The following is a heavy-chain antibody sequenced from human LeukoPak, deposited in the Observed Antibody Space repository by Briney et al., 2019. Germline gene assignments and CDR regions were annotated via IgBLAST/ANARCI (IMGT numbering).Heavy chain of an antibody. CDR2: IKSKTDGGTT. Sequence: GGSLRLSCAASGFTFSNAWMSWVRQAPGKGLEWVGRIKSKTDGGTTDYAAPVKGRFTISRDDSKNTLYLQMNSLKTEDTAVYYCTTDCVPDDYGDYWGQGTLVTVSS. CDR3: TTDCVPDDYGDY. V-gene: IGHV3-15*01. CDR1: GFTFSNAW. J-gene: IGHJ4*02.